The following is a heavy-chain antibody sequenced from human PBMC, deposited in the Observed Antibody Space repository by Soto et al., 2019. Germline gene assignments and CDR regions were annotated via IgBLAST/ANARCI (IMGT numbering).Heavy chain of an antibody. CDR1: GGTFSSYA. D-gene: IGHD2-2*02. V-gene: IGHV1-69*01. CDR2: IIPIFGTA. J-gene: IGHJ5*02. Sequence: QVQLVQSGAEVKKPGSSVKVSCKASGGTFSSYAISWVRQAPGQGLEWMGGIIPIFGTANYAQKFQGRVTITADESTSTAYMELSSLTSEDTAVYYCVTYCCSTSCYNPNSSSWYWFDPWGQGTLVTVSS. CDR3: VTYCCSTSCYNPNSSSWYWFDP.